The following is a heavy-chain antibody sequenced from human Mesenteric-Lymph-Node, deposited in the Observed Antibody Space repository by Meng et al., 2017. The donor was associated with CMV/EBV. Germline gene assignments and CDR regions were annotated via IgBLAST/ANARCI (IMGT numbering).Heavy chain of an antibody. CDR1: GYTFTSYY. J-gene: IGHJ6*02. D-gene: IGHD1-26*01. CDR3: ARDRVGRGAANAYLYGMDV. Sequence: ASVKVSCKASGYTFTSYYMHWVRQAPGQGLEWMGIINPSGGSTSYAQKLQGRVTMTTDTSTNTAYMELGSLRSDDTAVYYCARDRVGRGAANAYLYGMDVWGQGTTVTVSS. CDR2: INPSGGST. V-gene: IGHV1-46*01.